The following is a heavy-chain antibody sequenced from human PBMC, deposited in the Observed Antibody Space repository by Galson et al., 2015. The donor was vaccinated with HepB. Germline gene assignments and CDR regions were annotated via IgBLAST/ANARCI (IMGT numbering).Heavy chain of an antibody. CDR3: ARWAAAGNDYYYYMDV. D-gene: IGHD6-13*01. J-gene: IGHJ6*03. V-gene: IGHV3-21*01. CDR2: ISSSSSYI. CDR1: GFTFSSYS. Sequence: SLRLSCAASGFTFSSYSMNWVRQAPGKGLEWVSSISSSSSYIYYADSVKGRFTISRDNAKNSLYLRMNSLRAEDTAVYYCARWAAAGNDYYYYMDVWGKGTTVTVSS.